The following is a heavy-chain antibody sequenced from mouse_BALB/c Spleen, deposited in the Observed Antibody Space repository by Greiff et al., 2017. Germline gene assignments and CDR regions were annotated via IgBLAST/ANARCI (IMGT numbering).Heavy chain of an antibody. V-gene: IGHV4-1*02. D-gene: IGHD2-3*01. CDR3: ARPWDGYFAY. J-gene: IGHJ3*01. CDR2: INPDSSTI. Sequence: EVKLLESGGGLVQPGGSLKLSCAASGFDFSRYWMSWVRQAPGKGLEWIGEINPDSSTINYTPSLKDKFIISRDNAKNTLYLQMSKVRSEDTALYYCARPWDGYFAYWGQGTLVTVSA. CDR1: GFDFSRYW.